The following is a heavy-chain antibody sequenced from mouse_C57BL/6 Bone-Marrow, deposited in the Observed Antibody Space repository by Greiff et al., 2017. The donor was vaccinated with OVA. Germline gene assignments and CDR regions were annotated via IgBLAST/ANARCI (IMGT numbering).Heavy chain of an antibody. Sequence: VQVVESGAELVRPGTSVKVSCKASGYAFTNYLIEWVKQRPGQGLEWIGVINPGSGGTNYNEKFKGKATLTADKSSSTAYMQLSSLTSEDSAVYFCARTPYYYGSRGFAYWGQGTLVTVSA. CDR2: INPGSGGT. CDR3: ARTPYYYGSRGFAY. D-gene: IGHD1-1*01. V-gene: IGHV1-54*01. CDR1: GYAFTNYL. J-gene: IGHJ3*01.